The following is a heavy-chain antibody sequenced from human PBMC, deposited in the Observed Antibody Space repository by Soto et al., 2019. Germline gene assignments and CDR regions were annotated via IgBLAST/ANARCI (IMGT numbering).Heavy chain of an antibody. CDR1: GGSCSGNY. CDR2: INHSGNT. D-gene: IGHD6-19*01. V-gene: IGHV4-34*01. CDR3: ARASGGMDV. J-gene: IGHJ6*02. Sequence: QVLLQQWGAGLLKPSENLFLTCAVYGGSCSGNYWTWIRQPPGKGLEWIGEINHSGNTNYSPSLKSRVTISVDTSKSQFSLKLSSVTAAVTALYYCARASGGMDVWNQGTTVIVSS.